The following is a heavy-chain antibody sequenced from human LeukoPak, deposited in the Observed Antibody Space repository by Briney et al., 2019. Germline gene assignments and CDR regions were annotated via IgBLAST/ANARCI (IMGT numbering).Heavy chain of an antibody. CDR3: ARLGDYGGNSDY. CDR1: GGSISSYY. J-gene: IGHJ4*02. Sequence: SETLSLTCTVSGGSISSYYWSWIRQPPGKGLEWIGYTYYSGSTNYNPSLKSRVTISVDTSKNQFSLKLSSVTAADTAVYYCARLGDYGGNSDYWGQGTLVTVSS. D-gene: IGHD4-23*01. CDR2: TYYSGST. V-gene: IGHV4-59*08.